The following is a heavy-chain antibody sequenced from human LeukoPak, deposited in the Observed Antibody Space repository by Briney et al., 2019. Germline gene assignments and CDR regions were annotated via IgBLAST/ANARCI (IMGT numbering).Heavy chain of an antibody. CDR3: ARVGGAVYFDN. V-gene: IGHV1-2*02. D-gene: IGHD3-10*01. J-gene: IGHJ4*02. Sequence: ASVKVSCKASGYSFTDYYIHWVRQAPGQGLECMGWINPNSGGTKYEQEFQGRVTMTRDTSISTAYMELSRLRSDDTAVYYCARVGGAVYFDNWGQGTLVTVSS. CDR2: INPNSGGT. CDR1: GYSFTDYY.